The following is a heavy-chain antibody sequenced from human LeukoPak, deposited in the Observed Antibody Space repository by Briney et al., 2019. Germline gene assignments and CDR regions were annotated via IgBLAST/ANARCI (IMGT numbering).Heavy chain of an antibody. J-gene: IGHJ3*02. CDR2: IYYSGCT. V-gene: IGHV4-59*01. D-gene: IGHD6-13*01. CDR3: ARIAAASAPAFDI. Sequence: SETLSLTCTVSGGSISSYYWSWIRQPPGKGLEWIGYIYYSGCTNYNPSLKSRVTISVDTSKNQFSLKLSSVTAADTAVYYCARIAAASAPAFDIWGQGTMVTVSS. CDR1: GGSISSYY.